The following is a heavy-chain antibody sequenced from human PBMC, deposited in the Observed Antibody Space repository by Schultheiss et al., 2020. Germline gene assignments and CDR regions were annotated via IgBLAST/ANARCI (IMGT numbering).Heavy chain of an antibody. CDR1: GYSFTSYW. Sequence: VESLKISCKGSGYSFTSYWIGWVRQMPGKGLEWMGLIYPGDSDTRYSPSFQGQVTISVDKSISTAYLQWSSLKASDTAMYYCARFAQQHLVPNWFDPWGQGTLVTVSS. CDR3: ARFAQQHLVPNWFDP. J-gene: IGHJ5*02. CDR2: IYPGDSDT. D-gene: IGHD6-13*01. V-gene: IGHV5-51*01.